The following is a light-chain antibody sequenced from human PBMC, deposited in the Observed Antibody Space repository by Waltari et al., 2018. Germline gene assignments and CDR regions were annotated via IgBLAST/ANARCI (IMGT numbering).Light chain of an antibody. J-gene: IGLJ1*01. CDR3: CSYAGSDTFV. CDR2: DVT. V-gene: IGLV2-11*01. CDR1: SNDVGGYNY. Sequence: QSALTQPRSVSGSPGQSVTISCTGTSNDVGGYNYPPWYIQHPGKAPKLIIYDVTKRPSGVPDRFSGSKSGNTASLTISGLQADDEAGYYCCSYAGSDTFVFGTGTEVNVL.